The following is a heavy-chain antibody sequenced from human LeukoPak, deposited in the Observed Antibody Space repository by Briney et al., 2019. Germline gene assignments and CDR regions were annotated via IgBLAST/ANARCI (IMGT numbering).Heavy chain of an antibody. Sequence: SVKVSCKASGGTFSSYAISWVRQAPGQGLEWMGGIIPIFGTANYAQKFQGRVTITTDESTSTAYMELSSLRSEDTAVYYCARGAVGSYSFDYWGQGTLVTVSS. J-gene: IGHJ4*02. D-gene: IGHD1-26*01. CDR3: ARGAVGSYSFDY. CDR2: IIPIFGTA. V-gene: IGHV1-69*05. CDR1: GGTFSSYA.